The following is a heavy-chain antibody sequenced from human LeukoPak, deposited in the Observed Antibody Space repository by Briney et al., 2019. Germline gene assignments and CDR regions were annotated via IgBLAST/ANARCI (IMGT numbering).Heavy chain of an antibody. CDR2: IIPILGIA. Sequence: GASVTVSCTASGGTFTIYAISWVRQAPGQGLGLIERIIPILGIANYAQKFQGRVTITPDKSTTTAYMELRSLRSEDTAVYYCARDSYGVVVITNYYYGMDVWGQGTTVTVSS. CDR3: ARDSYGVVVITNYYYGMDV. J-gene: IGHJ6*02. V-gene: IGHV1-69*04. D-gene: IGHD3-22*01. CDR1: GGTFTIYA.